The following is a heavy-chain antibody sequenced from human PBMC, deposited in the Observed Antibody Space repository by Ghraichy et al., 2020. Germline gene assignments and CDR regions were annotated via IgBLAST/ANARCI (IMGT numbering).Heavy chain of an antibody. J-gene: IGHJ4*02. V-gene: IGHV3-11*06. CDR2: ISSSSSYT. D-gene: IGHD3-3*01. CDR3: ARVYYDFWSGYSVYFDY. CDR1: GFTFSDYY. Sequence: GGSLRLSCAASGFTFSDYYMSWIRQAPGKGLEWVSYISSSSSYTNYADSVKGRFTISRDNAKNSLYLQMNSLRAEDTAVYYCARVYYDFWSGYSVYFDYWGQGTLVTVSS.